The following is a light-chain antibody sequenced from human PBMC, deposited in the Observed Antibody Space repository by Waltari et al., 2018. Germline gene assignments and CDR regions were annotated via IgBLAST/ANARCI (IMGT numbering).Light chain of an antibody. CDR2: DVN. CDR1: SSDVGNYNP. J-gene: IGLJ3*02. Sequence: QSALTQTATVSGSPGQSITISCTGTSSDVGNYNPVSWYQQHPGKAPTLIIYDVNKRPSGVSSRFSGSKSGNTASLTISGLQAADEADYYCCSYAGSAISVFGGGTKLTVL. CDR3: CSYAGSAISV. V-gene: IGLV2-23*02.